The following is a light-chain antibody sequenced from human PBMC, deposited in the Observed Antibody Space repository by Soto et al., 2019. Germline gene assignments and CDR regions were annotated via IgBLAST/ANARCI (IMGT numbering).Light chain of an antibody. CDR3: QQYHVYPLT. CDR2: AAS. Sequence: DIQMTQSPSSLSASVGDRVTNTCRASQGISNNLAWFQQKPGKAPKSLIYAASRLQNEVPSKFSGSASGTDFTLTITSLQPEDFAIYYCQQYHVYPLTFGQGTRLEI. J-gene: IGKJ5*01. V-gene: IGKV1-16*02. CDR1: QGISNN.